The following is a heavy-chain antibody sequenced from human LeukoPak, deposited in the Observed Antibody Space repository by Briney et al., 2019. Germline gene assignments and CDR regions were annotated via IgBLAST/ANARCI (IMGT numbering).Heavy chain of an antibody. CDR3: ARDRVAAAGTSKLTLQTKYYYCGMDV. D-gene: IGHD6-13*01. Sequence: ASVKVSCMASGYTFTSYGISWVRQAPGRGVAWMGWISAYNGNTNYAQKLQGRVTMTTDTSTRTAYMELRSLSSDDTAVYYSARDRVAAAGTSKLTLQTKYYYCGMDVWGQGTTVTVSS. J-gene: IGHJ6*02. CDR1: GYTFTSYG. CDR2: ISAYNGNT. V-gene: IGHV1-18*01.